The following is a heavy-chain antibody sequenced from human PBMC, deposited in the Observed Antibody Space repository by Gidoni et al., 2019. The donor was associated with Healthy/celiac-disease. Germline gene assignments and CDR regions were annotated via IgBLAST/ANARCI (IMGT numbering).Heavy chain of an antibody. CDR2: INHSGIT. J-gene: IGHJ3*02. CDR1: GGSFSVYY. D-gene: IGHD2-2*01. CDR3: ARGGGGVVVPAADAFDI. V-gene: IGHV4-34*01. Sequence: QVQLKQWGAGLLKPSETLSLTCAVYGGSFSVYYWSWIRQPPGKGLEWIGEINHSGITNLNPSPKSRVTRSVDTTKNQFSLKRSSVTAADTAVYYCARGGGGVVVPAADAFDIWGQGTMVTVSS.